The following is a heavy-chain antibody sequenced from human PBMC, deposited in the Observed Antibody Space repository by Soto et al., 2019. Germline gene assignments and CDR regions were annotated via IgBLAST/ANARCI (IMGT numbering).Heavy chain of an antibody. D-gene: IGHD3-22*01. Sequence: EVQLLESGGGLVQPGGSLRLSCAASGFTFSSYAMSWVRQAPGKGLEWVSAISGSGGSTYYADSVKGRFTISRDNSKNTLYLQMNSLRAEDTAVYYCASAHSGYYSYYYGMDVWGQGTTVTVSS. CDR2: ISGSGGST. CDR3: ASAHSGYYSYYYGMDV. V-gene: IGHV3-23*01. CDR1: GFTFSSYA. J-gene: IGHJ6*02.